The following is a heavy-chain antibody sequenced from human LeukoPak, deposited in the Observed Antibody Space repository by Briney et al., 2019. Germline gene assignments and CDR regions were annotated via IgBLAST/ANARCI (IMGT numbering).Heavy chain of an antibody. CDR3: ARETTTEGGFHY. V-gene: IGHV4-59*01. Sequence: SETLSLTCIVSGGSISRYYWNWIRQPPGKGLEWIGYIYYSGSTNYNPSLKSRVTISVDTSKNQFSLKLSSVTAADTAVYYCARETTTEGGFHYWGQGTLVTVSS. J-gene: IGHJ4*02. CDR2: IYYSGST. CDR1: GGSISRYY. D-gene: IGHD4-17*01.